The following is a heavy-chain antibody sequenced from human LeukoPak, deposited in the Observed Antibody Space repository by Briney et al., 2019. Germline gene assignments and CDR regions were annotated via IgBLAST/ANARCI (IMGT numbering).Heavy chain of an antibody. Sequence: ASVKVSCKASGYTFTGYYMHWVRQAPGQGLEWMGWINPNSGGTNHAQKFQGRVTMTRDTSISTAYMELSRLRSDDTAVYYCASYTAGYYYGMDVWGQGTTVTVSS. CDR1: GYTFTGYY. CDR3: ASYTAGYYYGMDV. D-gene: IGHD2-8*02. CDR2: INPNSGGT. V-gene: IGHV1-2*02. J-gene: IGHJ6*02.